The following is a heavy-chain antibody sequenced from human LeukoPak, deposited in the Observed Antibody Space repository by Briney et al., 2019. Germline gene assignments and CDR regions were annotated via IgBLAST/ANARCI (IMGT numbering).Heavy chain of an antibody. V-gene: IGHV3-30*04. CDR3: ARDKSSQRPYFLDY. CDR1: GFTFSGYT. Sequence: GGSLRLSCAVSGFTFSGYTMHWVRQAPGKGLEWLALISSDGRDTFYADSVKGRFTISRDNSKNTLYLQIDSLRVDDTAVYYCARDKSSQRPYFLDYWGQGTPVTVSS. CDR2: ISSDGRDT. D-gene: IGHD3-9*01. J-gene: IGHJ4*02.